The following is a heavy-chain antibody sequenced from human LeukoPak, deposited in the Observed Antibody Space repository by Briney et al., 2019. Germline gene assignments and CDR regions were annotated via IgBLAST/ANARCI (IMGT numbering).Heavy chain of an antibody. D-gene: IGHD6-19*01. J-gene: IGHJ6*02. Sequence: GGSLRLSCAASGFTFSFYSMNWVRQAPGKGLEWISSISSSSNYIYYADSVKGRFTISRDNAKNSLYLQMNSLRAEDTAVYYCARNGIAVAGNYYYYGMDVWGQGTTVTVSS. CDR3: ARNGIAVAGNYYYYGMDV. V-gene: IGHV3-21*01. CDR2: ISSSSNYI. CDR1: GFTFSFYS.